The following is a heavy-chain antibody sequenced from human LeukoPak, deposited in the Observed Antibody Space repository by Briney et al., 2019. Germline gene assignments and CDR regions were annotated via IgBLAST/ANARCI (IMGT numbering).Heavy chain of an antibody. CDR3: ARSEYRCGLITSCYAGWVDP. CDR2: IYYSGST. D-gene: IGHD2-2*01. CDR1: GGSISSSSYY. V-gene: IGHV4-39*01. Sequence: PSEALSLTCTVSGGSISSSSYYWGWIRQPPGKGLEWIGSIYYSGSTYYNPSLKSRVTISVDTSKNQFSLKLSSVTAGDTAVYYCARSEYRCGLITSCYAGWVDPWGQGTLVTVSS. J-gene: IGHJ5*02.